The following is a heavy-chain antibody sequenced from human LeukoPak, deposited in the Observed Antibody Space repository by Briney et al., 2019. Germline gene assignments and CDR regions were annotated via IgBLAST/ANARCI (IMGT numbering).Heavy chain of an antibody. CDR1: GGSISGYY. CDR2: IYPSGST. J-gene: IGHJ4*02. V-gene: IGHV4-4*07. D-gene: IGHD5-18*01. Sequence: SETLSLTCTVSGGSISGYYWSWIRQPAGKGLEWIGRIYPSGSTNYNPSLTSRVTMSVDTSKNQFSLKLSSVTAADTAVYFCATIKSGYPFGYFDFWGQGILVTVSS. CDR3: ATIKSGYPFGYFDF.